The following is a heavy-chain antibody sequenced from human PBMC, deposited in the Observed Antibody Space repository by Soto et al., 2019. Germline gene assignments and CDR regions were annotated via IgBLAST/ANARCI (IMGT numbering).Heavy chain of an antibody. CDR1: GFTFSSYV. Sequence: EVQLLGSGGGLEQPGGSLRLSCAASGFTFSSYVMSWVRQAPGMGLEWVSAISGYSDGTYYTDSVKGRFTISRDNSRNTLYLQMNSLRAEDTVLYFCAKGSASGRPYYFDYWGQGILVTVSS. CDR3: AKGSASGRPYYFDY. D-gene: IGHD6-6*01. J-gene: IGHJ4*02. V-gene: IGHV3-23*01. CDR2: ISGYSDGT.